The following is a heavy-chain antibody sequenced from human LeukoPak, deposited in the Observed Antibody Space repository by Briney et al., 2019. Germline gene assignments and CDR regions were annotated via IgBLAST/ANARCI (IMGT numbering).Heavy chain of an antibody. Sequence: GGSLRLSCAASGFTFSTSSMNWVRQAPGKGLEWVSSISSSGKYIYYADSMKGRFTVSRDNAKDSVSLQMNSLRAEDTAIYFCARDLVPRISCYSDWGQGTLVTVSS. D-gene: IGHD2-15*01. CDR2: ISSSGKYI. J-gene: IGHJ1*01. CDR1: GFTFSTSS. V-gene: IGHV3-21*01. CDR3: ARDLVPRISCYSD.